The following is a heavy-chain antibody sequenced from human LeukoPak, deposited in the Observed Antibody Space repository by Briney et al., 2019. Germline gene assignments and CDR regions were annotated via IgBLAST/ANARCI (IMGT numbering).Heavy chain of an antibody. CDR2: IYTSGST. J-gene: IGHJ4*02. CDR3: ARVYGSGSYGHFDY. CDR1: GGSISSYY. V-gene: IGHV4-4*07. D-gene: IGHD3-10*01. Sequence: SETLSLTCTVSGGSISSYYWSWIRQPAGKGLEWIGRIYTSGSTNYNPSLKSRVTMSVDTSKNQFSLKLSSVTAADTAVYYCARVYGSGSYGHFDYWGQGTLVTVSS.